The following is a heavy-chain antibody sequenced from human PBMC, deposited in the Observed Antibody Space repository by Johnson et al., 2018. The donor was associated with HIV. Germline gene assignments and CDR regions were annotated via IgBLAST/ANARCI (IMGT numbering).Heavy chain of an antibody. D-gene: IGHD2-21*01. CDR3: AESRTGGEGEAFEI. CDR1: GFIFSNSG. V-gene: IGHV3-33*06. J-gene: IGHJ3*02. CDR2: IWSDGSNR. Sequence: QVQLVESGGGVVQPGRSLRLSCAASGFIFSNSGMHWVRQAPGKGLEWVAIIWSDGSNRYYADSVKGRFTISRDNSKHTLYLQRNSLRAEDTAVYYCAESRTGGEGEAFEIWGQGTMVTVSS.